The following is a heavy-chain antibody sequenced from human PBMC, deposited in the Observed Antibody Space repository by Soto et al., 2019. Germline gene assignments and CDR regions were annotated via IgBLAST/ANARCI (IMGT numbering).Heavy chain of an antibody. Sequence: GGSLRLSCAASGFTFSSYGMHWVRQAPGKGLEWVAVISYDGSNKYYADSVKGRFTISRDNSKNTLYLQMNSLRAEDTAVYYCAKDGGKDIVLMVYANPHGMDVWGQGTTVTVSS. CDR2: ISYDGSNK. J-gene: IGHJ6*02. D-gene: IGHD2-8*01. CDR3: AKDGGKDIVLMVYANPHGMDV. CDR1: GFTFSSYG. V-gene: IGHV3-30*18.